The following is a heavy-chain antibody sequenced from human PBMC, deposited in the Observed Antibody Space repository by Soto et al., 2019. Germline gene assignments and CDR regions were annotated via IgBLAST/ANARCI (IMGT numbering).Heavy chain of an antibody. Sequence: QVQLVQSGAEVKKPGSSVKVSCKASGGTFSSYAISWVRQAPGQGLEWMGGIIPIFGTANYAQKFQGRVTITEDESTSPDYMELRSLRSEDTAVYYCARDIIAAAGTHRFDPWGQGTLVTVSS. CDR3: ARDIIAAAGTHRFDP. V-gene: IGHV1-69*01. CDR1: GGTFSSYA. CDR2: IIPIFGTA. D-gene: IGHD6-13*01. J-gene: IGHJ5*02.